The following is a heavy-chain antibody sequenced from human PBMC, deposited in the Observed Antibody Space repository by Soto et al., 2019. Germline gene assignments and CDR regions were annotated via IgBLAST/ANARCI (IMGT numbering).Heavy chain of an antibody. CDR2: ISYDGSNK. J-gene: IGHJ4*02. V-gene: IGHV3-30*18. CDR1: GFTFSSYG. CDR3: AKDYGSGWTMGDF. D-gene: IGHD6-19*01. Sequence: QVLLVESGGGVVQPGRSLRLSCAASGFTFSSYGMHWVRQAPGKGLEWLAVISYDGSNKYYADSVKGRFTISRDNSKNTLYLQVNSLRAEDTAMYYCAKDYGSGWTMGDFWGQGTLVTVSS.